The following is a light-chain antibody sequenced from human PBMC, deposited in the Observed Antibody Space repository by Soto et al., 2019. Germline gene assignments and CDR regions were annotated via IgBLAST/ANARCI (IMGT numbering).Light chain of an antibody. CDR2: KAS. CDR3: EQYKSYVYT. Sequence: DIQMTQSPSTLSASVGDRVTITCRASQSISSWLAWYQQKPGKAPKLQIYKASSLESGLPSRFSASGSGTEFTITISSLQPDDFATYYCEQYKSYVYTIGQGTKLKIK. J-gene: IGKJ2*01. CDR1: QSISSW. V-gene: IGKV1-5*03.